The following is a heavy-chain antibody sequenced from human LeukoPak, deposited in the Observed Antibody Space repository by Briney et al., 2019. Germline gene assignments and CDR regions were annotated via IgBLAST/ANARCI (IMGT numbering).Heavy chain of an antibody. CDR1: GFTFSDYY. V-gene: IGHV3-11*01. CDR3: ARDFGYDFWSGYYSY. Sequence: PGGSLRFSCAASGFTFSDYYMSWIRQAPGKGLEWVSYISSSGSTIYYADSVKGRFTISRDNAKNSLYLQMNSLRAEDTAVYYCARDFGYDFWSGYYSYWGQGTLVTVSS. J-gene: IGHJ4*02. CDR2: ISSSGSTI. D-gene: IGHD3-3*01.